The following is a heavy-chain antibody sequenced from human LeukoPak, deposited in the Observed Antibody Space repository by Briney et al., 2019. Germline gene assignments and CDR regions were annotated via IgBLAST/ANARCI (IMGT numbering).Heavy chain of an antibody. CDR3: ARMRRGGDSHYFDY. V-gene: IGHV3-11*01. D-gene: IGHD2-21*02. Sequence: PGGSLRLSCAASGFTFTDYFMSWIRQAPGKGLEWVSYINNPGSNTAIYYADSVKGRFTISRDNAKNSLYLQMNNLRAEDTAVYYCARMRRGGDSHYFDYWGQGTLVTVSS. CDR1: GFTFTDYF. CDR2: INNPGSNTAI. J-gene: IGHJ4*02.